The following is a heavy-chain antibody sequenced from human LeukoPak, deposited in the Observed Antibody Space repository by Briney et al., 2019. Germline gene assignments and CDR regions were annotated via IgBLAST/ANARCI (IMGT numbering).Heavy chain of an antibody. CDR2: IYHSGST. D-gene: IGHD5-24*01. Sequence: PSETLSLTCTVSGGSISSGGYYWSWIRQPPGKGLEWIGYIYHSGSTYYNPSLKSRVTISVDRSKNQFSLKLSSVTAADTAVYYCARERDSEIDYWGQGTLVTVSS. CDR3: ARERDSEIDY. V-gene: IGHV4-30-2*01. CDR1: GGSISSGGYY. J-gene: IGHJ4*02.